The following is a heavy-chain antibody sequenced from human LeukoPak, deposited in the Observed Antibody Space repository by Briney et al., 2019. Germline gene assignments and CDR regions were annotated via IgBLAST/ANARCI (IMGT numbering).Heavy chain of an antibody. D-gene: IGHD3-10*01. J-gene: IGHJ3*01. CDR1: GFTFSSYA. V-gene: IGHV3-23*01. CDR3: AKAPDYYGSGSEEA. CDR2: ISGSGGST. Sequence: GGSLRLSCAASGFTFSSYAMSWVRQAPGKGLEWVSAISGSGGSTYYADSVKGRFTISRDNSKTTLYLQMKSLRAEDTAVYYCAKAPDYYGSGSEEAWGQGTVVTVSS.